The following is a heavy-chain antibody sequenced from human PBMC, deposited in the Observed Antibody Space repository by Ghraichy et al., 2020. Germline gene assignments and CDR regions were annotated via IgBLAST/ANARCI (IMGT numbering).Heavy chain of an antibody. Sequence: GGSLRLSCAASGFTVSSNYMSWVRQAPGKGLEWVSVIYSGGSTYYADSVKGRFTISRDNSKNTLYLQMNSLRAEDTAVYYCAINYYYDSSGHLIFDYWGQGTLVTVSS. CDR3: AINYYYDSSGHLIFDY. CDR1: GFTVSSNY. V-gene: IGHV3-53*01. D-gene: IGHD3-22*01. J-gene: IGHJ4*02. CDR2: IYSGGST.